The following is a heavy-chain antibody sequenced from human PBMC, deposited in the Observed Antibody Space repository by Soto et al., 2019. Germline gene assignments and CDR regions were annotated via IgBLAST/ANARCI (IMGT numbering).Heavy chain of an antibody. CDR3: WRRVYGSGNYYTGPPGFDI. D-gene: IGHD3-10*01. CDR2: TIPVFNTA. V-gene: IGHV1-69*06. CDR1: GGTLSDHG. J-gene: IGHJ3*02. Sequence: QVQLEQSGAEVKKPGSSVKVSCKASGGTLSDHGVAWLRQAPGQGLEWMGGTIPVFNTAKYAQKFQGRVTGTADKIQELALKELSSLRFGETAFYFWWRRVYGSGNYYTGPPGFDIWGQGTMVIVSS.